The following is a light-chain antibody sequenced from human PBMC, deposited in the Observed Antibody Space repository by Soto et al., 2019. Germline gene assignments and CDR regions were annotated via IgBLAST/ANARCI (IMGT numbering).Light chain of an antibody. CDR3: QQYSSYLFT. J-gene: IGKJ3*01. CDR2: KAS. Sequence: DIQMTQSRSTLSASVGDRVTITCRASQSISSWLAWYQQKPGKAPKLLIYKASTLESGVPSRFSGSGSGTEFTLTISSLQPDDFATYYCQQYSSYLFTFGPGTKVDIK. V-gene: IGKV1-5*03. CDR1: QSISSW.